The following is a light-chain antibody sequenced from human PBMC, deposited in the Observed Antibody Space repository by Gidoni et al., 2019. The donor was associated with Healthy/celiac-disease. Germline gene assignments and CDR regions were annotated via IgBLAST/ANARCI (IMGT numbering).Light chain of an antibody. CDR1: SSNIGAGYD. CDR2: GNS. J-gene: IGLJ2*01. CDR3: QSYDSSLSGSGVV. Sequence: QSVLTQPPSVSGAPGQRVPISCTGSSSNIGAGYDVHGYQQLPGTAPKLPISGNSNRPSGVPDRFSGSKSGTSASLAITVLQAEDEADYYCQSYDSSLSGSGVVFGGGTKLTVL. V-gene: IGLV1-40*01.